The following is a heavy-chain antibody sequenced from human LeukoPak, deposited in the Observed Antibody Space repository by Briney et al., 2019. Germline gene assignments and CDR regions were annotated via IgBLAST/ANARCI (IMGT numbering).Heavy chain of an antibody. CDR3: ARHPRYNWNDPWYFDY. J-gene: IGHJ4*02. V-gene: IGHV5-51*01. CDR2: IYPGDSDT. D-gene: IGHD1-1*01. Sequence: GESLKISCKGSGYSFTSYWIGWVRQMPGKGLEWMGIIYPGDSDTRYSPSFQGQVTISADKSISTAYLQWSSLRASDTAMYYCARHPRYNWNDPWYFDYWGQGTLVTVSS. CDR1: GYSFTSYW.